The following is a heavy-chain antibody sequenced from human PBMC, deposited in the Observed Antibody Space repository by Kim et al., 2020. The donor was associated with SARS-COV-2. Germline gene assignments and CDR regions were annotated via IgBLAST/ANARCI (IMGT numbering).Heavy chain of an antibody. CDR3: AGGELVWGYYGMDV. J-gene: IGHJ6*02. D-gene: IGHD3-16*01. V-gene: IGHV4-59*09. Sequence: NPSLKSRVTISVDTSKNQYSLKLSSVTAADTAVYYCAGGELVWGYYGMDVWGQGTTGTVSS.